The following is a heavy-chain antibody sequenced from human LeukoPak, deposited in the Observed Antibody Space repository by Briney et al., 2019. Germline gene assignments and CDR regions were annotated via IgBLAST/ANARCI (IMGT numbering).Heavy chain of an antibody. CDR3: ARYYYGSGGLDI. J-gene: IGHJ4*02. V-gene: IGHV4-59*01. CDR1: GGSFSGYY. D-gene: IGHD3-10*01. CDR2: IYYTGST. Sequence: KPSETLSLTCAVYGGSFSGYYWSWVRQPPGKGLEWIGYIYYTGSTSYNPSLKSRVTISVDTSKNQFSLKLSSVTAADTAVYYCARYYYGSGGLDIWGQGTLVTVSS.